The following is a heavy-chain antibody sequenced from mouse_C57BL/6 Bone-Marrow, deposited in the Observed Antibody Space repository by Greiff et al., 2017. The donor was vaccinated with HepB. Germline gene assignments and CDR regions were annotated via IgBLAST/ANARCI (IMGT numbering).Heavy chain of an antibody. CDR3: ARPRAMDY. Sequence: EVMLVESGGGLVQPGGSLKLSCAASGFTFSDYYMYWVRQTPEKRLEWVAYISNGGGSTYYPDTVKGRFTISRDNAKNTLFLQMTSLRSEDTAMYYCARPRAMDYWGQGTSVTVSS. J-gene: IGHJ4*01. CDR2: ISNGGGST. CDR1: GFTFSDYY. V-gene: IGHV5-12*03.